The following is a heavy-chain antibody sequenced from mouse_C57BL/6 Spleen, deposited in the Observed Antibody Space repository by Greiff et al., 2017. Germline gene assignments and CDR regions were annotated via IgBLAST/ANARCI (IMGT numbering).Heavy chain of an antibody. CDR1: GFSLSTFGMG. V-gene: IGHV8-8*01. D-gene: IGHD2-2*01. CDR2: IWWDDDK. Sequence: ESGPGILQPSQTLSLTCSFSGFSLSTFGMGVGWIRQPSGKGLEWLAHIWWDDDKYYNPALKSRLTISKDTSKNPVFHKLANVDTEDTATYYCARIAGGYAWFAYWGQGTLVTVSA. J-gene: IGHJ3*01. CDR3: ARIAGGYAWFAY.